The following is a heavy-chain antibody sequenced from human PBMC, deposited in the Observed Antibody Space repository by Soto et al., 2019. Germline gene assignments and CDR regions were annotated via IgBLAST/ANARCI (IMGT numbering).Heavy chain of an antibody. D-gene: IGHD3-22*01. CDR3: ARARYYDSSGYYYV. CDR1: GFTFSSYG. Sequence: GGSLRLSCAASGFTFSSYGMHWVRQAPGKGLEWVAVIWYDGSNKYYADSVKGRFTISRDNSKNTLYLQMNSLRAEDTAVYYCARARYYDSSGYYYVWGQGTLVTVSS. V-gene: IGHV3-33*01. CDR2: IWYDGSNK. J-gene: IGHJ4*02.